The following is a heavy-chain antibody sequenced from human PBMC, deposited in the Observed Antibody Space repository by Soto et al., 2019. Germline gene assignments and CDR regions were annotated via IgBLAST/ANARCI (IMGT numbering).Heavy chain of an antibody. CDR3: ARGGTMVRGQAVYWFDP. CDR2: IIPIFGTA. CDR1: GGTFSSYA. D-gene: IGHD3-10*01. Sequence: QVQLVQSGAEVKKPGSSVKVSCKASGGTFSSYAISWVRQAPGQGLEWMGGIIPIFGTANYAQKFQGRVTITADESTSTAYMELSSLRSEDTAVYYCARGGTMVRGQAVYWFDPWGQGTLVTVSS. V-gene: IGHV1-69*12. J-gene: IGHJ5*02.